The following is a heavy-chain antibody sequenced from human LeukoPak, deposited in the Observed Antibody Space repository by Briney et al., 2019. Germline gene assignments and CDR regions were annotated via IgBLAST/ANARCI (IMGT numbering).Heavy chain of an antibody. CDR3: AREFALLPAATRSGMDV. D-gene: IGHD2-2*01. V-gene: IGHV3-7*01. CDR2: IKQDGSEK. Sequence: VQPGGSLRLSCAASGFTFSSYWMSWVRQAPGKGLEWVANIKQDGSEKYYVDSVKGRFTISRDNAKNSLYLQMNSLRAEDTAVYYCAREFALLPAATRSGMDVWGQGTTVTVSS. CDR1: GFTFSSYW. J-gene: IGHJ6*02.